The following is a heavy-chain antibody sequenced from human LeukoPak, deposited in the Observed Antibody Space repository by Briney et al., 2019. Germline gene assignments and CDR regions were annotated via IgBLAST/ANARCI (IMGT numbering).Heavy chain of an antibody. CDR1: GDSISSGPYY. CDR2: IYYSMST. J-gene: IGHJ3*02. CDR3: ATTYSYGPYDAFDI. Sequence: SETLSLTCTVSGDSISSGPYYWGWIRQPPGKGLEWIGTIYYSMSTYYNPSLKSRVTISVDTSKNQFSLKLRSVTAADTAVYYCATTYSYGPYDAFDIWGQGTMVTVSS. D-gene: IGHD5-18*01. V-gene: IGHV4-39*01.